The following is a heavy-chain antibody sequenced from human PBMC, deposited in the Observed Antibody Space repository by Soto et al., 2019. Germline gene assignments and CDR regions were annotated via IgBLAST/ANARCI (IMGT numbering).Heavy chain of an antibody. V-gene: IGHV4-34*01. CDR3: ARGFPPSTSSSLHYYYGMDV. CDR2: INHSGST. CDR1: GGSFSGYY. Sequence: SETLSLTCAVYGGSFSGYYWSWIRKPPGKGLEWIGEINHSGSTNYNPSLKSRVTISVDTSKNQFSLKLSSVTAADTAVYYCARGFPPSTSSSLHYYYGMDVWGQGTTVT. J-gene: IGHJ6*02. D-gene: IGHD6-6*01.